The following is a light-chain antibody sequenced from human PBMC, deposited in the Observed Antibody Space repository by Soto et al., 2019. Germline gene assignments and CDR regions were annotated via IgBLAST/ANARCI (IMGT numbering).Light chain of an antibody. CDR1: QSISSY. CDR2: AAS. J-gene: IGKJ1*01. CDR3: QHYNSYSEA. V-gene: IGKV1-39*01. Sequence: DIQMTQSPFSLSASVGDRVTITCRASQSISSYLNWYQQKPGKAPKLLIYAASSLQSGVPSRFSGSGSGTEFTLTISSLQPDDFATYYCQHYNSYSEAFGQGTKVDI.